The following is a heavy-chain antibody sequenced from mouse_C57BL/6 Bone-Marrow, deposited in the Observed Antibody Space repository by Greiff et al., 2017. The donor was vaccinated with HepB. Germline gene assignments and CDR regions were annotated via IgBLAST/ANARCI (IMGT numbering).Heavy chain of an antibody. CDR1: GYSITSGYY. CDR3: ARRDDYDIYAMDY. V-gene: IGHV3-6*01. Sequence: EVKLLESGPGLVKPSQSLSLTCSVTGYSITSGYYWNWIRQFPGNKLEWMGYISYDGSNNYNPSLKNRISITRDTSKNQFFLKLNSVTTEDTATYYCARRDDYDIYAMDYWGQGTSVTVSS. CDR2: ISYDGSN. D-gene: IGHD2-4*01. J-gene: IGHJ4*01.